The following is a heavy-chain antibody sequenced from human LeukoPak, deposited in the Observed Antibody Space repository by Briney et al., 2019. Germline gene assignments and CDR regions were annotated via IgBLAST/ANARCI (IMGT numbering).Heavy chain of an antibody. Sequence: ASVKVSCKASGYTFTRYYMHWVRQAPGQGLEWMGIIKPSGGSTSYAQKFQGRVTMTRDTSTSTVYMELSSLRSEDTAVYYCARVVGSYYGSGSYPYYFDYWGQGTLVTVSS. CDR3: ARVVGSYYGSGSYPYYFDY. D-gene: IGHD3-10*01. CDR1: GYTFTRYY. V-gene: IGHV1-46*01. J-gene: IGHJ4*02. CDR2: IKPSGGST.